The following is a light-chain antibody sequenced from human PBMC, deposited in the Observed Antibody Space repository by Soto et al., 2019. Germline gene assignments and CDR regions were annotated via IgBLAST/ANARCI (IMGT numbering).Light chain of an antibody. CDR1: SSFIGYNH. CDR3: GTWSSSLSVVV. V-gene: IGLV1-51*01. J-gene: IGLJ2*01. CDR2: DNY. Sequence: QSVLTQPPSVSAATGQKVTISCSGGSSFIGYNHVSWYQQLPGIAPKLLIYDNYKRPSGIPDRFSGSRSGASATLGITGLQTGDEADYYCGTWSSSLSVVVFGGGTKLTVL.